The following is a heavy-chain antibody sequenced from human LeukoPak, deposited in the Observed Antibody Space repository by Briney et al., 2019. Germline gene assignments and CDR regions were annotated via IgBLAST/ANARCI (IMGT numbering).Heavy chain of an antibody. V-gene: IGHV1-46*01. CDR1: GYTFTSYY. D-gene: IGHD2-21*02. Sequence: EASVKVSCKASGYTFTSYYMHWVRQAPGQGLEWMGIINPSGGSTSYAQKFQGRVTMTRDTSTSTVYMELSSLRSEDTAVYYCRMVVTATGSSYYFDYWGQGTLVTVSS. J-gene: IGHJ4*02. CDR2: INPSGGST. CDR3: RMVVTATGSSYYFDY.